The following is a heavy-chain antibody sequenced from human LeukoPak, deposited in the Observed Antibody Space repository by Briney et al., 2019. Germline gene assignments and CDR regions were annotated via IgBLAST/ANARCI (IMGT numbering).Heavy chain of an antibody. J-gene: IGHJ4*02. CDR3: ASKSYSGSYTFDY. CDR1: GGSISRSTW. CDR2: IYHSGSA. Sequence: SGTLSLTCAVSGGSISRSTWWSWVRQPPGKGLEWIGEIYHSGSANYNPSLESRLTISVDKSRNQFSLILSSVTAADTAVYYCASKSYSGSYTFDYWGQGTLVTVSS. V-gene: IGHV4-4*02. D-gene: IGHD1-26*01.